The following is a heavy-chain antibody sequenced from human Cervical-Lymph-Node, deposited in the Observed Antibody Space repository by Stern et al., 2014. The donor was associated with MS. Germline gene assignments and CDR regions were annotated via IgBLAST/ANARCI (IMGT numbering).Heavy chain of an antibody. J-gene: IGHJ4*02. D-gene: IGHD1-26*01. CDR2: VSYDGRHE. V-gene: IGHV3-30*06. Sequence: VQLVESGGGVVKPGRSLRLSCAASGFTFSTYGIHWVRQPPGQGLEWLAVVSYDGRHEFYADSVRGRFTISRDNSNNSLFLQMRSLRLEDTALYYCVRGGAISHFDNWGQGTLVTVSS. CDR1: GFTFSTYG. CDR3: VRGGAISHFDN.